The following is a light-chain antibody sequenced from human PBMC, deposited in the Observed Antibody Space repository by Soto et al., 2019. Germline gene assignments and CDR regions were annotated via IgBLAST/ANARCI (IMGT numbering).Light chain of an antibody. J-gene: IGKJ1*01. Sequence: IQITTSHSTLSASVGDRVTISCRASQSIGSWLAWYQQKPGRAPTLLIYRASLLENGVPRRFSGTGSGTEFTLTFSSLQPDDCPTYFCQHHTSYPWTFGQGTKVE. CDR2: RAS. V-gene: IGKV1-5*03. CDR1: QSIGSW. CDR3: QHHTSYPWT.